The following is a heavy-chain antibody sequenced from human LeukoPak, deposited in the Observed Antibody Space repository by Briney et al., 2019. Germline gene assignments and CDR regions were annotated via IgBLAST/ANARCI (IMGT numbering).Heavy chain of an antibody. CDR1: GYTFTINY. D-gene: IGHD2-2*01. Sequence: ASVKVSCKASGYTFTINYIHWVRQAPGQGLEWMGWINPNSGGSNHAQRFQGRVTMTRDTSISTAYMELTSLTSDDTAVYYCARGYDSSWFDYWGQGALVTVSS. J-gene: IGHJ5*01. CDR2: INPNSGGS. V-gene: IGHV1-2*02. CDR3: ARGYDSSWFDY.